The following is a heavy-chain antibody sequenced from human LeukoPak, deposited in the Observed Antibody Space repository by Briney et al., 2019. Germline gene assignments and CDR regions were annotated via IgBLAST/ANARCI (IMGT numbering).Heavy chain of an antibody. CDR3: ARAGGYYDILTGYKRGYNWFDP. Sequence: APVKVSCKASGYTFTSYDINWVRQATGQGLEWMGWMNPNSGNTGYAQKFQGRVTITRNTSISTAYMELSSLRSEDTAVYYCARAGGYYDILTGYKRGYNWFDPWGQGTLVTVSS. CDR1: GYTFTSYD. D-gene: IGHD3-9*01. J-gene: IGHJ5*02. CDR2: MNPNSGNT. V-gene: IGHV1-8*03.